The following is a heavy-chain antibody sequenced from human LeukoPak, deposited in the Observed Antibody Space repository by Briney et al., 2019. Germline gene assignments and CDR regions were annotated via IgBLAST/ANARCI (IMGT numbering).Heavy chain of an antibody. V-gene: IGHV1-8*03. CDR2: MNPNSGNT. D-gene: IGHD3-22*01. J-gene: IGHJ4*02. CDR3: ARGWHDYDSSGYYYFGY. Sequence: ASVKVSCKASGYTFTSYDINWVRQSTGQGLEWMGWMNPNSGNTGYAQKFQGRVTITRNTSISTAYMELSSLRSEDTAVYYCARGWHDYDSSGYYYFGYWGQGTLVTASS. CDR1: GYTFTSYD.